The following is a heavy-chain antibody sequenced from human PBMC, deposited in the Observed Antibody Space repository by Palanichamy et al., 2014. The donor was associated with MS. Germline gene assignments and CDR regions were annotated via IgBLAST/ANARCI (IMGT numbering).Heavy chain of an antibody. V-gene: IGHV4-59*01. CDR3: ARNRAFDY. CDR2: NSGST. Sequence: NSGSTNYNPPSRVESPISVDTSKNQFSLTLSSVTAADTAVYYCARNRAFDYWGQGTLVTVSS. J-gene: IGHJ4*02. D-gene: IGHD3-10*01.